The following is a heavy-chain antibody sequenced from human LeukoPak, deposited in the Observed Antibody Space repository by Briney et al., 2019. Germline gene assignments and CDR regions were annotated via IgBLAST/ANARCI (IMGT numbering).Heavy chain of an antibody. CDR2: ISYDGSNK. J-gene: IGHJ6*02. CDR1: GFTSSSYG. D-gene: IGHD6-13*01. Sequence: GGSLRLSCAASGFTSSSYGMHWVRQAPGKGLEWVAVISYDGSNKYYADSVKGRFTISRDNSKNTLYLQMNSLRAEDTAVYYCAKGTYGSSWYGEYGMDVWGQGTTVTVSS. CDR3: AKGTYGSSWYGEYGMDV. V-gene: IGHV3-30*18.